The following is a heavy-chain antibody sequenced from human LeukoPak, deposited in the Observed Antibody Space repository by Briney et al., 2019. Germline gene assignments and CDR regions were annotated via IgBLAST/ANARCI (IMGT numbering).Heavy chain of an antibody. CDR2: ISGSGGST. CDR1: GFTFSSYA. V-gene: IGHV3-23*01. CDR3: TTDVATYYDFWSGYYKSHWFDP. D-gene: IGHD3-3*01. Sequence: HPGGSLRLSCAASGFTFSSYAMSWVRQAPGKGLEWVSAISGSGGSTYYADSVKSRFTISRDNSKNTLYLQMNSLKTEDTAVYYCTTDVATYYDFWSGYYKSHWFDPWGQGTLVTVSS. J-gene: IGHJ5*02.